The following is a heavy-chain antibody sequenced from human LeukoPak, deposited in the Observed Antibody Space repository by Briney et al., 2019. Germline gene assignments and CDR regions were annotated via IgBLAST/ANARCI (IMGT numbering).Heavy chain of an antibody. D-gene: IGHD5-18*01. CDR3: AKDPRGYSYGPGAFDI. Sequence: AGSLRLSCAASGFTFSSYGMHWVRQAPGKGLEWVAFIRYDGSNKYYADSVKGRFTISRDNSKNTLYLQMNSLRAEDTAVYYCAKDPRGYSYGPGAFDIWGQGTMVTVSS. CDR2: IRYDGSNK. CDR1: GFTFSSYG. V-gene: IGHV3-30*02. J-gene: IGHJ3*02.